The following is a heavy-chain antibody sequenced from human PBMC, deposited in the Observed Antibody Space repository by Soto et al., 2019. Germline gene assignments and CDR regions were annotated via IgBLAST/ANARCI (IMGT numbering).Heavy chain of an antibody. J-gene: IGHJ5*02. CDR2: IIPIFGTA. Sequence: QVQLVQSGAEVKKPGSSVKVSCKASGGTFSSYAISWVRQAPGQGLEWMGGIIPIFGTANYAQKFQGRVTITADKSTSTAYMELSSLRSEDTAVYYCARGRDCSGGSCTAIGWFDPWAQGTLVTVSS. CDR3: ARGRDCSGGSCTAIGWFDP. D-gene: IGHD2-15*01. V-gene: IGHV1-69*06. CDR1: GGTFSSYA.